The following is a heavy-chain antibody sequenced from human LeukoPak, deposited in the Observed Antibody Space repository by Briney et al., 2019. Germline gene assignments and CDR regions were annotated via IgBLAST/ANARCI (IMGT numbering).Heavy chain of an antibody. D-gene: IGHD3-3*01. CDR3: ARDRRYDFWSGYYTGGTFDY. Sequence: SETLSLTCAVYGGSFSGYYWSWIRQPPGKGLEWIGSIYYSGSTYYNPSLKSRVTISVDTSKNQFSLKLSSVTAADTAVYYCARDRRYDFWSGYYTGGTFDYWGQGTLVTASS. CDR2: IYYSGST. CDR1: GGSFSGYY. V-gene: IGHV4-34*01. J-gene: IGHJ4*02.